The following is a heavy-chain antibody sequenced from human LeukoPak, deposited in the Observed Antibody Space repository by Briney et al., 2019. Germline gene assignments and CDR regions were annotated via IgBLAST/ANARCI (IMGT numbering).Heavy chain of an antibody. J-gene: IGHJ4*02. D-gene: IGHD2-8*01. CDR2: INGGNGYT. V-gene: IGHV1-3*01. CDR1: GYSFGNFG. CDR3: ARYINGAFDY. Sequence: VASVKVSCKASGYSFGNFGVHWPRHAPGQRLEWMGWINGGNGYTKYSQKFQGRVTITRDTSATTAYMELSSLTSEDTAVYYCARYINGAFDYWGQGTLVTVSS.